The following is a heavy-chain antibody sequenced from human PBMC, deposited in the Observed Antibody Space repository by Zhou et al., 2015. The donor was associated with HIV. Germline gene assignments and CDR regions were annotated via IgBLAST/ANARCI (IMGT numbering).Heavy chain of an antibody. Sequence: QVQLVQSGADVKKPGASVMVSCKASGYTFTGYYMHWVRQAPGQGLEWMGWINPDSGDTNYAQKFQGRVTMTRNTSISTAYMELSSLRSEDTAVYYCARGKFVRGYSYGTPFDYWGQGTLVTVSX. CDR1: GYTFTGYY. V-gene: IGHV1-2*02. D-gene: IGHD5-18*01. CDR3: ARGKFVRGYSYGTPFDY. J-gene: IGHJ4*02. CDR2: INPDSGDT.